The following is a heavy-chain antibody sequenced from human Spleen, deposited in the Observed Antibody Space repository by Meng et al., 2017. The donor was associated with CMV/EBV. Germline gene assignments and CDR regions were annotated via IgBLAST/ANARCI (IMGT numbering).Heavy chain of an antibody. CDR3: ARSDVPATRYYFYGMDV. Sequence: GESLKISCATSGLTFNTYSMNWVRQAPGKGLEWVSYISSGSYSIYYAHSVKGRFTISRDNAKNSLDLQMNSLRAEDTAVYYCARSDVPATRYYFYGMDVWGQGTTVTVSS. V-gene: IGHV3-48*04. CDR2: ISSGSYSI. J-gene: IGHJ6*02. CDR1: GLTFNTYS. D-gene: IGHD2-2*01.